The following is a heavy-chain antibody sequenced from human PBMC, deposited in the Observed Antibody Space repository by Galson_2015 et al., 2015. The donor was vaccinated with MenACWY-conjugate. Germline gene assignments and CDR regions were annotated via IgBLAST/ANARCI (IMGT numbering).Heavy chain of an antibody. D-gene: IGHD6-19*01. CDR1: GFVFSSYT. Sequence: SLRLSCAASGFVFSSYTMHWVRQAPGEGLECISTISPSGSNTSYADSAKGRFSISRDNSKTTVYLHMSSLRPEDTAVYYCVKAWYSRDWYSLYNFLFQHWGQGTQVIVSS. J-gene: IGHJ1*01. CDR2: ISPSGSNT. CDR3: VKAWYSRDWYSLYNFLFQH. V-gene: IGHV3-64D*09.